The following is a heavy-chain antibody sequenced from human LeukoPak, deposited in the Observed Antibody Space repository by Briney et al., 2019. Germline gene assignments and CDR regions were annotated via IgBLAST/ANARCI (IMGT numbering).Heavy chain of an antibody. J-gene: IGHJ2*01. CDR1: GGSVSSYY. V-gene: IGHV4-59*02. Sequence: PSETPSLTCTDSGGSVSSYYWSWMRQSPGKGLEWIGHVYYSGSTNYNPALKSRVTISLDTSENQFSLKLSSVTAADTAVYYCAREANSPTARYWYFDLWGRGTQVTVSS. CDR3: AREANSPTARYWYFDL. CDR2: VYYSGST. D-gene: IGHD2-21*01.